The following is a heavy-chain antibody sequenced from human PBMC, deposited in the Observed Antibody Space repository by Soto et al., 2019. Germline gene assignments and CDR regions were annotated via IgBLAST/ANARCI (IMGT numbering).Heavy chain of an antibody. CDR3: AKDLGATTSWFFFEH. CDR1: GFTFSSDA. J-gene: IGHJ6*02. Sequence: GGSLRLSCAASGFTFSSDAMSWVRQAPGKGLEWVSGISASGGSTYYPDSVKGRFTISRDNSRNTLYLQMNSLRVEDTAVYYCAKDLGATTSWFFFEHWGQGTTVTVSS. V-gene: IGHV3-23*01. CDR2: ISASGGST. D-gene: IGHD2-2*01.